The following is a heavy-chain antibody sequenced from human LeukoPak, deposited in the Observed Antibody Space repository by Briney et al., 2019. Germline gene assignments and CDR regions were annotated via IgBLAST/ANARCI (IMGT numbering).Heavy chain of an antibody. D-gene: IGHD1-14*01. J-gene: IGHJ4*02. CDR3: ARGVEPLAANTLAY. CDR1: GFTVITND. V-gene: IGHV3-53*01. Sequence: PGGSLRLSCAASGFTVITNDMTWVRQAPGKGLEWVSVLYSDGNTKYASSVQGRFTISRDNSKNTLYLEMNSPSPDDTAVYYCARGVEPLAANTLAYWGQGTLVTVSS. CDR2: LYSDGNT.